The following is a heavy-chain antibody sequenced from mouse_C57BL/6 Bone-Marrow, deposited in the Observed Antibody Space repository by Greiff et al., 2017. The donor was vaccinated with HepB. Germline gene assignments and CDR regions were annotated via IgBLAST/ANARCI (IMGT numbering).Heavy chain of an antibody. J-gene: IGHJ1*03. CDR2: IDPENGDT. D-gene: IGHD1-1*01. V-gene: IGHV14-4*01. CDR3: TTAGSSYPYWYFDV. CDR1: GFNIKDDY. Sequence: EVQLQQSGAELVRPGASVKLSCTASGFNIKDDYMHWVKQRPEQGLEWIGWIDPENGDTEYASKFKGKATITADTSSNTAYLQLSSLTSEDTAVYYCTTAGSSYPYWYFDVWGTGTTVTVSS.